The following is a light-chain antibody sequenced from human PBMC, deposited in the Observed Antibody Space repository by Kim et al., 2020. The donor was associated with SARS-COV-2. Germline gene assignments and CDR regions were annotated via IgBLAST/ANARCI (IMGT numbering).Light chain of an antibody. Sequence: ATVGDRVTITCRASQGISNYLAWYQQKPGEVPKLLIYAASTLQSVVPSRFSGSGSGTDFTLTISSLQPEDVATYYCQKYNSAPLTFGQGTRLEIK. CDR1: QGISNY. V-gene: IGKV1-27*01. J-gene: IGKJ5*01. CDR2: AAS. CDR3: QKYNSAPLT.